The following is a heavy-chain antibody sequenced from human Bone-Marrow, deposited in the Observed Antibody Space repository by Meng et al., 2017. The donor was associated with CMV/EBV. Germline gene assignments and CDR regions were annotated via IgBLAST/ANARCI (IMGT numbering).Heavy chain of an antibody. CDR3: ARGGLGGVVIDY. Sequence: LSLTCAASGFTFDDYGMSWVRQAPGKGLEWVSGINWNGGSTGYADSVKGRFTISRDNAKNSLYLQMNSLRAEDTALYYCARGGLGGVVIDYWGQGTLVTVSS. CDR2: INWNGGST. D-gene: IGHD3-3*01. J-gene: IGHJ4*02. CDR1: GFTFDDYG. V-gene: IGHV3-20*04.